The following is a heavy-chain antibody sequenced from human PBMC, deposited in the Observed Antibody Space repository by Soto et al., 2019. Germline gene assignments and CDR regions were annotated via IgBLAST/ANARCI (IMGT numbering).Heavy chain of an antibody. CDR3: ARAMFLDCGGDCSQLSYYYYGMDL. V-gene: IGHV1-18*01. CDR2: ISAYNGNT. J-gene: IGHJ6*02. CDR1: GYTFTSYG. D-gene: IGHD2-21*02. Sequence: QVQLVQSGAEVKKPGASVKVSCKASGYTFTSYGVSWVRQAPGPGLEWMGWISAYNGNTNYAQKVQGRVTMTTDTSTSTAYMQLRSLRSDDTAVYYCARAMFLDCGGDCSQLSYYYYGMDLWGQGTTVTVSS.